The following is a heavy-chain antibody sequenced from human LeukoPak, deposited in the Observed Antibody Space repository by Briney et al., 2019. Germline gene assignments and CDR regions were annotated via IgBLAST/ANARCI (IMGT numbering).Heavy chain of an antibody. CDR2: ISGSGGST. D-gene: IGHD3-3*01. CDR1: GFTFSSYA. J-gene: IGHJ4*02. CDR3: AKATRIYDFWSGSPYYFDN. V-gene: IGHV3-23*01. Sequence: GGSLRLSCAASGFTFSSYAMSWVRQAPGKGLEWVSAISGSGGSTYYADSVKGRFTISRDNSKNTLYLQMNSLRAEDTAVYYCAKATRIYDFWSGSPYYFDNWGQGTLVTVSP.